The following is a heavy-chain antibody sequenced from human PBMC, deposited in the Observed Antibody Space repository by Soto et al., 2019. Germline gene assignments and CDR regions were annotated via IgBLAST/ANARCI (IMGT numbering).Heavy chain of an antibody. Sequence: SETLSLTCTVSGGSISSYYWSWIRQPPGKGLEWIGYIYYSGSTNYNPSLKSRVTKSVDTSKNQFSLKLSSVTAADTAVYYCARQAPYDFWSGYYNFYYFDYWGQGTLVTVSS. V-gene: IGHV4-59*08. J-gene: IGHJ4*02. CDR3: ARQAPYDFWSGYYNFYYFDY. CDR1: GGSISSYY. CDR2: IYYSGST. D-gene: IGHD3-3*01.